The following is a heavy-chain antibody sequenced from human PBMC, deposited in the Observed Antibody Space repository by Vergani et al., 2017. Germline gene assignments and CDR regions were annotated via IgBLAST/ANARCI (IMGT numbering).Heavy chain of an antibody. J-gene: IGHJ4*01. V-gene: IGHV3-30*02. CDR3: AKEGIAAGREAFFTKDYVDY. D-gene: IGHD6-13*01. CDR2: IRYDGSNK. Sequence: QVQLVESGGGVVQPGGSLRLSCAASGFTFSSYGMHWVRQAPGKGLEWVAFIRYDGSNKYYADSVKGRFTISRDNSKTTLYLQMNSLRAEDTAVYYCAKEGIAAGREAFFTKDYVDYWGQGTLVAVSA. CDR1: GFTFSSYG.